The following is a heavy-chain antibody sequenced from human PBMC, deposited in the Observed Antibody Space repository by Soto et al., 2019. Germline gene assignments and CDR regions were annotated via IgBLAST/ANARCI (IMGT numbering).Heavy chain of an antibody. D-gene: IGHD2-21*02. CDR3: ARELSAYCGGDWYSSS. Sequence: GLEWMGWISAYNGNTNYAQKLQGRVTMTTDTSTSTAYMELRSLRSDDTAVYFFARELSAYCGGDWYSSSWGNGTLVSV. J-gene: IGHJ5*01. CDR2: ISAYNGNT. V-gene: IGHV1-18*01.